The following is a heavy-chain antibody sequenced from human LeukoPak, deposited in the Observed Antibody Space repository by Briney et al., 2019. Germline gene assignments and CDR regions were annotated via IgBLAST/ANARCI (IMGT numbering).Heavy chain of an antibody. CDR2: ISDTGATT. V-gene: IGHV3-23*01. CDR3: AKDTSIGRYCTNGVCSPFDY. D-gene: IGHD2-8*01. CDR1: GFTFTNYA. J-gene: IGHJ4*02. Sequence: QPGGSLRLSCVASGFTFTNYAINWVRQAPGKGLEWVSAISDTGATTYDADSVKGRFTISRDNSRSTLYLQMNSLRAEDTALYYCAKDTSIGRYCTNGVCSPFDYWGQGTLVTVSS.